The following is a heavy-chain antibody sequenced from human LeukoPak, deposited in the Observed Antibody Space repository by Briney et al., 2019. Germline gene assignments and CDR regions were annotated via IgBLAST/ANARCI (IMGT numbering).Heavy chain of an antibody. D-gene: IGHD2-2*01. V-gene: IGHV4-34*01. CDR1: GGSFSGYY. CDR2: INHSGST. CDR3: ARGQRRLTYYYYGMDV. J-gene: IGHJ6*02. Sequence: PSETLSLTRAVYGGSFSGYYWSWIRQPPGKGLERIGEINHSGSTNYNPSLKSRVTISVDTSKNQFSLKLSSVTAADTAVYYCARGQRRLTYYYYGMDVWGQGTTVTVSS.